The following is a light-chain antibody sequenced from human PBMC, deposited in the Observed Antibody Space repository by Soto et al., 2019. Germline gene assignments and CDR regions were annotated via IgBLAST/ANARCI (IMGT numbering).Light chain of an antibody. CDR2: DVT. V-gene: IGLV2-14*01. CDR1: SSDVGGYNY. J-gene: IGLJ1*01. CDR3: ISYIRGSTYV. Sequence: QSALTQPASVSGSPGQSITVSCTGTSSDVGGYNYVSWYQQHPGKAPRLMIYDVTNRPSGVSNRFSGSKSGNTASLTISGLQAEDEADDYCISYIRGSTYVFGPGTKLTVL.